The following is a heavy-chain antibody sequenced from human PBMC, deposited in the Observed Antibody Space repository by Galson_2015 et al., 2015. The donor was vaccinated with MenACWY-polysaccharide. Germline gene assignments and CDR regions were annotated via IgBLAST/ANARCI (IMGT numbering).Heavy chain of an antibody. D-gene: IGHD2-2*01. CDR3: VRGYCSSNECYTHYGLDY. V-gene: IGHV3-11*01. CDR1: GFTFSNFY. J-gene: IGHJ4*02. CDR2: ISSSAITM. Sequence: SLRLSCAASGFTFSNFYMSWVRQAPGKGLEWLSYISSSAITMYYADSVKGRFTISRDNAQNALYLQMNSLRADDTAVYFCVRGYCSSNECYTHYGLDYWGQGALVTVSS.